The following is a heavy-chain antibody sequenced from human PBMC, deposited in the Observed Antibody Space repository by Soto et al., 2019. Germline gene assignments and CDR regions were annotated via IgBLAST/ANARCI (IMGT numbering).Heavy chain of an antibody. V-gene: IGHV3-74*01. J-gene: IGHJ6*02. CDR2: IDSYGSST. D-gene: IGHD2-2*01. Sequence: EVQLVESGGGLVQPGGSLRLACAASGFTFSRDWMHWVRQAPGKGLVWVSRIDSYGSSTNYADSGKGRFTISRANAKNTLYLHRNSLRAEDTAVYYCASPVVPAAMGGPYFYGIDVWGQGTTVTVSS. CDR3: ASPVVPAAMGGPYFYGIDV. CDR1: GFTFSRDW.